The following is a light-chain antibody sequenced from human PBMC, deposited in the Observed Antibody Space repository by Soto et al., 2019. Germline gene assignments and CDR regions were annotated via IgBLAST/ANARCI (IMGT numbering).Light chain of an antibody. V-gene: IGKV1-8*01. CDR2: AAS. Sequence: AIRMTQSPSSLWASTGDRVTITYRASQGISSYLAWYQQKPGKAPKLLIYAASTLQSGVPSRFSGSGSGTDFTLTISCLQSEDFATYYSQQYYRYPPAFGGGTKVEIK. CDR1: QGISSY. J-gene: IGKJ4*01. CDR3: QQYYRYPPA.